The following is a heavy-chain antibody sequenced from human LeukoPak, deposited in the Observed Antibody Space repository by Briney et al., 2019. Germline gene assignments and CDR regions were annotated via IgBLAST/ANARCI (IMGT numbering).Heavy chain of an antibody. Sequence: GAPVKVSCKASGGTFSSYAISWVRQAPGQGLEWMGWINPNSGGTNYAQKFQGRVTMTRDTSISTAYMELSRLRSEDTAVYYCAAAIITIFGVVSIDYWGQGTLVTVSS. CDR1: GGTFSSYA. CDR2: INPNSGGT. D-gene: IGHD3-3*01. V-gene: IGHV1-2*02. CDR3: AAAIITIFGVVSIDY. J-gene: IGHJ4*02.